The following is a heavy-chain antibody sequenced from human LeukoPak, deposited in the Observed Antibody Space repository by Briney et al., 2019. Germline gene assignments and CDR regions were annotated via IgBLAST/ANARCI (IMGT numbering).Heavy chain of an antibody. CDR2: LSGSGSSDT. J-gene: IGHJ4*02. V-gene: IGHV3-23*01. CDR1: GFTLSNSA. Sequence: GGSLRLSCAASGFTLSNSAMNWVRQAPGKGLEWVSVLSGSGSSDTYYADSVRGRFTISRDSSKNTLYLQMNSLRAEDTAIYYCAKGPTRGYWGQGTLVTVSS. CDR3: AKGPTRGY. D-gene: IGHD1-26*01.